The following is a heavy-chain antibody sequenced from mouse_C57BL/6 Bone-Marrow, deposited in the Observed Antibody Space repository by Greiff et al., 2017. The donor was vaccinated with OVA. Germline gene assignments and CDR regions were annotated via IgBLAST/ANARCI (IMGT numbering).Heavy chain of an antibody. CDR1: GFTFSDYY. CDR2: ISNGGGST. CDR3: ARRDGYYEAWFAY. Sequence: EVKLVESGGGLVQPGGSLKLSCAASGFTFSDYYMYWVRQTPEKRLEWVAYISNGGGSTYYPDTVKGRFTISRDNAKNTLYLQMSRLKSEDTAMYDCARRDGYYEAWFAYWGQGTLVTVSA. V-gene: IGHV5-12*01. J-gene: IGHJ3*01. D-gene: IGHD2-3*01.